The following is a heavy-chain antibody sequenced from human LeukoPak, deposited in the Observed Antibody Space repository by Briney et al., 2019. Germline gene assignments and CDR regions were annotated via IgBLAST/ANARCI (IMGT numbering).Heavy chain of an antibody. V-gene: IGHV1-2*02. CDR1: GYTFTGYH. J-gene: IGHJ4*02. CDR2: INPNSGGT. Sequence: ASVKVSCKASGYTFTGYHMHWVRQAPGQGLEWMGWINPNSGGTNYAQKFQGRVTMTRDTSISTAYMELSRLRSDDTAVYYCARPQGPAASFDYWGQGTLATVSS. CDR3: ARPQGPAASFDY. D-gene: IGHD2-2*01.